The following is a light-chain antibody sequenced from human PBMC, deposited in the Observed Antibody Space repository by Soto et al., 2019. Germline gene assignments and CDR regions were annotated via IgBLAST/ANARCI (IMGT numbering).Light chain of an antibody. CDR2: AAS. J-gene: IGKJ4*01. CDR1: QDISSH. CDR3: QQVNTYPFT. V-gene: IGKV1-9*01. Sequence: DIQLTQSPSFLSASVGDRVTITCRASQDISSHLAWYQQKPGKAPTLLLYAASTLQSGVPSGFGGSGSGTEFTLTITSLQPEDFATYYCQQVNTYPFTFGGGTKVEIK.